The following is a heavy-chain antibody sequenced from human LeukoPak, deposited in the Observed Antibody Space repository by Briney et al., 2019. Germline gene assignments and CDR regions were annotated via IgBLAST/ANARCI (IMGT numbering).Heavy chain of an antibody. J-gene: IGHJ4*02. Sequence: GASVKVSCKASGYTFTGYYMHWVRQAPGQGLEGMGWINPNSGGTNYAQKFQGRVTMTRDTSISTAYMELSRLRSDDTAVYYCARDRVGGVIVTFPDYWGQGTLVTVSS. CDR2: INPNSGGT. V-gene: IGHV1-2*02. D-gene: IGHD3-16*02. CDR3: ARDRVGGVIVTFPDY. CDR1: GYTFTGYY.